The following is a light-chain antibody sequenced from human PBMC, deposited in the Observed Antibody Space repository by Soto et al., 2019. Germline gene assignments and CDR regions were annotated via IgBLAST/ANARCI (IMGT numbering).Light chain of an antibody. CDR3: AAWDDSLMGVV. CDR1: SSNIGSNT. CDR2: SNN. V-gene: IGLV1-44*01. J-gene: IGLJ2*01. Sequence: QSVLTQPPSASGTPGQRVTISCSGSSSNIGSNTVNWYQQLPGTAPKLLIYSNNQRPSGVPDRFSGSKSGTSASLAISGLQSEYEADYYCAAWDDSLMGVVFGGGTKLTVL.